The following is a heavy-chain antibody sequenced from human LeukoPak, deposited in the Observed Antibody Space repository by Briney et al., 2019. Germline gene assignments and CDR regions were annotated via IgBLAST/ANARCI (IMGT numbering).Heavy chain of an antibody. Sequence: GGSLRLSCAASGFTVSPYYMSWVRQAPGKGLEWVSVLFGGGTIYYADSVNGRFTISRDNSKNTLYLQLNSLRAEDTAVYYCARGPRVATYYYFDYWGQGTLVTVSS. CDR3: ARGPRVATYYYFDY. V-gene: IGHV3-53*01. CDR2: LFGGGTI. D-gene: IGHD1-1*01. CDR1: GFTVSPYY. J-gene: IGHJ4*02.